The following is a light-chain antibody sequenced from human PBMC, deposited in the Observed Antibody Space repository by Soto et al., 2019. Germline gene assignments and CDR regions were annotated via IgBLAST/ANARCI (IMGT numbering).Light chain of an antibody. J-gene: IGKJ2*01. V-gene: IGKV3-15*01. CDR1: QSISRS. CDR2: DAS. Sequence: EIVMTQSPATLSLSPGERAILSCRASQSISRSLAWYQQKPGQAPRLLISDASTRATGIPARFSGSGSGTEFTLTISSLQSEDFALYYCHQYNSWPPGTFGQGTKVDIK. CDR3: HQYNSWPPGT.